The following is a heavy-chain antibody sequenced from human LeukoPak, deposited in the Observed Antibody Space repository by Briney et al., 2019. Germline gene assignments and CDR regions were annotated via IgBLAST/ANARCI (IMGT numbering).Heavy chain of an antibody. CDR2: IYPRDGST. Sequence: ASVKVSCKASGYTFTSNYIHWVRQAPGQGLEWMGMIYPRDGSTSYAQKFQGRVTVTRDTSTSTVHMELSGLRSEDTAVYYCARDQEGFDFWGQGTPVTVSS. V-gene: IGHV1-46*01. J-gene: IGHJ4*02. CDR1: GYTFTSNY. CDR3: ARDQEGFDF.